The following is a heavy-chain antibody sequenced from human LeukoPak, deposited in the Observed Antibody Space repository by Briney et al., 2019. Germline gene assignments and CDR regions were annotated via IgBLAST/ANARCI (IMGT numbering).Heavy chain of an antibody. J-gene: IGHJ4*02. Sequence: PSETLSLTCTVSGGSIRNYCWSWIRQPAGKGLEWIGRVYLSGSTNYNPSLKSRVTMSIDTSKKQFSLMLSSVTAADTAVYYCASGSDTWGTQPKYYFDYWGQGSLVTVSS. CDR3: ASGSDTWGTQPKYYFDY. V-gene: IGHV4-4*07. CDR1: GGSIRNYC. D-gene: IGHD2-15*01. CDR2: VYLSGST.